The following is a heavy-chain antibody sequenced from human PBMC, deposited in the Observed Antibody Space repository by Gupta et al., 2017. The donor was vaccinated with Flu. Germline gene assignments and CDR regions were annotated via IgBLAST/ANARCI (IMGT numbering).Heavy chain of an antibody. CDR3: ASTLIVVDHFDY. Sequence: EVYLAESGGGLVRPGGYLRLSCAASGFAFSTYGVRWVRQAPGKGLEWVANVKQDGSEKDYVDSVKGRFTISRDNAKNSVYLQMNSLRADDTAVYYCASTLIVVDHFDYWGQGTLVTVSS. J-gene: IGHJ4*02. D-gene: IGHD3-22*01. CDR1: GFAFSTYG. V-gene: IGHV3-7*01. CDR2: VKQDGSEK.